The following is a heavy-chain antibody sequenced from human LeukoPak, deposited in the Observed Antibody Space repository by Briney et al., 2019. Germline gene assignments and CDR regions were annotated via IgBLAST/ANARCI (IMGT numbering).Heavy chain of an antibody. D-gene: IGHD6-19*01. Sequence: GGSLRLSCRTSGFTLRNHWMSWVRKAPGKGLEWVANIKQDGDETHYVASVKGRFTISRDNADNSLYLKMNSLRVEDTAVYYCAREGSGWFIYYWGQGTLVTVSS. CDR3: AREGSGWFIYY. CDR2: IKQDGDET. CDR1: GFTLRNHW. V-gene: IGHV3-7*01. J-gene: IGHJ4*02.